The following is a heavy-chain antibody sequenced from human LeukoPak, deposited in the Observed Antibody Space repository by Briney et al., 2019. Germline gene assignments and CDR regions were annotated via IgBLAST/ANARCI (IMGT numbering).Heavy chain of an antibody. CDR1: GFTFSTYW. V-gene: IGHV3-23*01. D-gene: IGHD3-10*01. J-gene: IGHJ4*02. CDR3: ASSEGYYYGSGTPFDY. CDR2: ISGSGGGT. Sequence: GGSLRLSCAASGFTFSTYWMTWVRQAPGKGLEWVSGISGSGGGTYYADSVKGRFTISRDNSKNTLYLQMNSLRAEDTAVYYCASSEGYYYGSGTPFDYWGQGTLVTVSS.